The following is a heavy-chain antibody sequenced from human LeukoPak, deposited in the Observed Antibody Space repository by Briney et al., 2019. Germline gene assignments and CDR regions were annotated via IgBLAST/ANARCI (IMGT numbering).Heavy chain of an antibody. J-gene: IGHJ4*01. CDR1: GDSSNIYY. V-gene: IGHV4-34*01. Sequence: SETLSLTCAVYGDSSNIYYWSWIRQSPGKGLEWIAEINHTGSTDYNPSLKSRVTISVDTSKNQFSLKLASVTAADTAVYYCASGRELELPRQWGHGTLVTVSS. D-gene: IGHD1-7*01. CDR3: ASGRELELPRQ. CDR2: INHTGST.